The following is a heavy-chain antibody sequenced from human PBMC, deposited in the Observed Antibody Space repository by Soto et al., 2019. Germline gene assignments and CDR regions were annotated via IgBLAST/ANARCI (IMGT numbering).Heavy chain of an antibody. Sequence: QVQLVESGGGVVQPGRSLRLSCAASGFTFSSYAMHWVRQAPGKGLAWVAVISYDGSNKYYADSVKGRFTISRHNSKNTLYVQMNSLRAEETAVYYCARETYYDFWSGPYYGMDVWGPGTTVTVSS. CDR3: ARETYYDFWSGPYYGMDV. CDR1: GFTFSSYA. V-gene: IGHV3-30-3*01. J-gene: IGHJ6*02. D-gene: IGHD3-3*01. CDR2: ISYDGSNK.